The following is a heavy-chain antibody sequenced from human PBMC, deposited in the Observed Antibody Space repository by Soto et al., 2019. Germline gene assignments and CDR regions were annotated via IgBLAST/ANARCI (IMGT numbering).Heavy chain of an antibody. D-gene: IGHD6-13*01. V-gene: IGHV4-39*02. CDR1: GGSISGYY. Sequence: QVQLQESGPGLVKPSETLSLTCTVSGGSISGYYWTWIRQPPGKGLEWVGSLFYGGTTDYNPSLKSRLTMSLDTSKNHFSLKLRSVTAADTAVYYCARGILEAAASKPFDIWGQGTMVTVSS. CDR3: ARGILEAAASKPFDI. CDR2: LFYGGTT. J-gene: IGHJ3*02.